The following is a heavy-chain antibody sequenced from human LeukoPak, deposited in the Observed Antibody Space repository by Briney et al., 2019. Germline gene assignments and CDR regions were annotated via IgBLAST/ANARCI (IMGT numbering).Heavy chain of an antibody. CDR1: GFTFSSYP. CDR2: ISGGGRNT. J-gene: IGHJ4*02. CDR3: AKYMPPAMQPFFDY. V-gene: IGHV3-23*01. Sequence: GGSLRLSCAASGFTFSSYPMSWVRQAPGKGLEWVSSISGGGRNTYYADSVKGRFTISRDDSKNTLYLQMNSLRAEDTAVYYCAKYMPPAMQPFFDYWGQGTLVTVSS. D-gene: IGHD2-2*01.